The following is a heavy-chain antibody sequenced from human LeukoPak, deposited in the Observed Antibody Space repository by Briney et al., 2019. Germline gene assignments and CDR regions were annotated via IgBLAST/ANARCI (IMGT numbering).Heavy chain of an antibody. V-gene: IGHV3-72*01. J-gene: IGHJ1*01. CDR2: IRNKVNDYAK. CDR3: ARGVRYFYGSTIYEY. D-gene: IGHD3-22*01. CDR1: GFIFSDYY. Sequence: GGSLRLSCEASGFIFSDYYMDWVRQAPGKGLEWVGRIRNKVNDYAKEYAASVKDRFTISRDDSKNSLYLQMNRLKSEDTAVYYCARGVRYFYGSTIYEYWGQGTLVTVSS.